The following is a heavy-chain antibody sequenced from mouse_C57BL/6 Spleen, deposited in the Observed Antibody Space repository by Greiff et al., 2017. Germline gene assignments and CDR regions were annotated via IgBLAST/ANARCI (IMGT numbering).Heavy chain of an antibody. CDR1: GYTFTSYW. J-gene: IGHJ1*03. D-gene: IGHD1-1*01. CDR3: ARVITTVVATEYFDV. CDR2: IDPSDSET. V-gene: IGHV1-52*01. Sequence: QVQLQQPGAELVRPGSSVKLSCKASGYTFTSYWMHWVKQRPIQGLEWIGNIDPSDSETNYNQKFKDKATLTVDKSSSTAYMQLSSLTSEDSAVYYCARVITTVVATEYFDVWGTGTTVTVSS.